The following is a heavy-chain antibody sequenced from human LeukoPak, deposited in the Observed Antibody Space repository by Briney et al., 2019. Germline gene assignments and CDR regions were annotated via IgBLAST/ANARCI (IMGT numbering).Heavy chain of an antibody. CDR2: IIPIFGTA. CDR3: ARGRNWNDDASMGY. Sequence: SVKVSCKASGDTFSSYAISWVRQAPGQGLEWMGGIIPIFGTANYAQKFQGRVTITADESTSTAYMELSSLRSEDTAVYYCARGRNWNDDASMGYWGQGTLVTVSS. D-gene: IGHD1-1*01. V-gene: IGHV1-69*13. J-gene: IGHJ4*02. CDR1: GDTFSSYA.